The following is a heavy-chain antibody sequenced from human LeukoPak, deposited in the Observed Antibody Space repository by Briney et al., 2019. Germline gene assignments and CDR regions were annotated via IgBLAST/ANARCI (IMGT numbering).Heavy chain of an antibody. CDR2: ISAYNGNT. D-gene: IGHD6-19*01. CDR1: GYTFTSYG. J-gene: IGHJ4*02. V-gene: IGHV1-18*01. Sequence: ASVKVSCKASGYTFTSYGIRWVRQAPGQGLEWMGWISAYNGNTNYAQKLQGRVTMTTDTSTSTAYMELRSLRSDDTAVYYCARAIAVAGPNMNWGQGTLVTVFS. CDR3: ARAIAVAGPNMN.